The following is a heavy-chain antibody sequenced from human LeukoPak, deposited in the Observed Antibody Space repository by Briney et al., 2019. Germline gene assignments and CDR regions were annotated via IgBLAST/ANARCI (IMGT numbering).Heavy chain of an antibody. CDR2: ISIDGRNE. V-gene: IGHV3-30*03. Sequence: GGSLRLSCAASGFTFSSYGLHWVRQTPGKGLEWVAVISIDGRNEYYADSVKGRFTVSRDNSKNTLYLQMNSLRAEDTAVYYCARYHDYGDYKRYFDPWGQGILVTVSS. CDR1: GFTFSSYG. CDR3: ARYHDYGDYKRYFDP. D-gene: IGHD4-17*01. J-gene: IGHJ5*02.